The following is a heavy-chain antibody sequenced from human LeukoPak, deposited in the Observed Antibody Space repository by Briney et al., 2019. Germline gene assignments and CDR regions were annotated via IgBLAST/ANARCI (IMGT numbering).Heavy chain of an antibody. CDR3: ARDSTIVVVPAAMEDDY. V-gene: IGHV1-2*02. J-gene: IGHJ4*02. Sequence: ASVKVSCKASGYTFTSYAMNWVRQAPGQGLEWMGWINPNSGGTNYAQKFQGRVTMTRDTSISTAYMELSRLRSDDTAVYYCARDSTIVVVPAAMEDDYWGQGTLVTVSS. D-gene: IGHD2-2*01. CDR1: GYTFTSYA. CDR2: INPNSGGT.